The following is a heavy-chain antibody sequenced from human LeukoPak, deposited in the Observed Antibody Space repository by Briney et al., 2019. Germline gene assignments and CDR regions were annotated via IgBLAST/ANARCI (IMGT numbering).Heavy chain of an antibody. CDR3: ASSPTYYYDSSGYALDY. CDR1: GGSISSGGYY. J-gene: IGHJ4*02. V-gene: IGHV4-61*08. D-gene: IGHD3-22*01. CDR2: IYYSGST. Sequence: SETLSLTCTVSGGSISSGGYYWSWIRRHPGKGLEWIGYIYYSGSTNYNPSLKSRVTISVDTSKNQFSLKLSSVTAADTAVYYCASSPTYYYDSSGYALDYWGQGTLVTVSS.